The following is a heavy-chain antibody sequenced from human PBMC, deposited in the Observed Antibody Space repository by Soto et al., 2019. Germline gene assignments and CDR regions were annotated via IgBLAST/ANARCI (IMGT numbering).Heavy chain of an antibody. J-gene: IGHJ3*02. Sequence: QVQLVQSGAEVKKPGASVKVSCKASGYTFTGYYMHWVRQAPGQGLEWMGWINPNSGGTNYAQTFQGWVTMTRDTSISTAYMELSRLRSDDTAVYYCARSYYDSSGFSNDAFDIWGQGTMVTVSS. D-gene: IGHD3-22*01. CDR1: GYTFTGYY. V-gene: IGHV1-2*04. CDR2: INPNSGGT. CDR3: ARSYYDSSGFSNDAFDI.